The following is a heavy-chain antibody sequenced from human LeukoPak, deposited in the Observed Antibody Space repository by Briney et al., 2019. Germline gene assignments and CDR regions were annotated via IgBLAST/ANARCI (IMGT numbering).Heavy chain of an antibody. CDR1: GFTFRSYW. CDR3: ARENRLTIFGVVTDYIDY. CDR2: IKRDGSEK. D-gene: IGHD3-3*01. V-gene: IGHV3-7*01. Sequence: PGGSLRLSCAASGFTFRSYWMTWVRQAPGKGLEWVANIKRDGSEKYYVDSVKGRFTISRDNAKNSLFLQMNSLRAEDTAVYYCARENRLTIFGVVTDYIDYWGQGTLVTVSS. J-gene: IGHJ4*02.